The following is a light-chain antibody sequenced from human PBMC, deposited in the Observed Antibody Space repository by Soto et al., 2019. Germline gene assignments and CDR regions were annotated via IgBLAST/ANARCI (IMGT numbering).Light chain of an antibody. CDR1: QSIGSW. CDR2: DAS. Sequence: DIQMTQSHSTLSASVGDRVIITCRASQSIGSWLAWYQQKPGKAPKLLIYDASSLESGVPSRFSGSGSGTEFTLTISSLQPDDFATYYCQQYNSYWTFGQGTKVDIK. CDR3: QQYNSYWT. V-gene: IGKV1-5*01. J-gene: IGKJ1*01.